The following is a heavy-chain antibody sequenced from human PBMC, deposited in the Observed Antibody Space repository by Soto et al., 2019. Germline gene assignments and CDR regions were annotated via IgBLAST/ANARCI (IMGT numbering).Heavy chain of an antibody. Sequence: SGTLSLTCTVSGFPFSSCGFYWSWIRQHPGKGLECIGYIFYTGRTYYNPTLKSRVTISLDTSKNQFSLRLNSVTAADTAMYYCARSSIEPRLFMNPFHYWGQGTLVTVS. D-gene: IGHD6-6*01. V-gene: IGHV4-30-4*01. CDR3: ARSSIEPRLFMNPFHY. J-gene: IGHJ4*02. CDR2: IFYTGRT. CDR1: GFPFSSCGFY.